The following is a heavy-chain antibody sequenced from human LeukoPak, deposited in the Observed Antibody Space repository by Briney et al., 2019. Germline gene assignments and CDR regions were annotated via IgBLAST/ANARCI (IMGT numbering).Heavy chain of an antibody. CDR3: ARGRGLDHSGGSCYHLDY. D-gene: IGHD2-15*01. CDR1: GGSISSGGYY. Sequence: PSETLSLTCTVSGGSISSGGYYWSWIRQPPGKGLEWIGEINHSGSTNYNPSLKSRVTISVDTSKNQFSLKLSSVTAADTAVYCCARGRGLDHSGGSCYHLDYWGQGALVTVSS. J-gene: IGHJ4*02. V-gene: IGHV4-39*07. CDR2: INHSGST.